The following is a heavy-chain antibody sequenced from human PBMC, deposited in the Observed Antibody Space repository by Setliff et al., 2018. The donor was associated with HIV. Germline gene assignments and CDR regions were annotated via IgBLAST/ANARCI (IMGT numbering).Heavy chain of an antibody. Sequence: GGSLRLSCAASGFTFSSYGMHWVRQAPGKGLEWVAVIWNDGTNEYDADFVKGRFTISRDNSKNTLFLQMNSLRPEDTAVYYCARDCRVGWVFTYGMYVWGQGTLVTVSS. CDR3: ARDCRVGWVFTYGMYV. D-gene: IGHD6-13*01. V-gene: IGHV3-33*08. CDR1: GFTFSSYG. CDR2: IWNDGTNE. J-gene: IGHJ6*02.